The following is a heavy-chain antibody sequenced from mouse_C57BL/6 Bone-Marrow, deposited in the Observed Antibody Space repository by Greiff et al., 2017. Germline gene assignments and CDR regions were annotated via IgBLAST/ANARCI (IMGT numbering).Heavy chain of an antibody. Sequence: QVQLQPGAELVKPGASVKMSCKASGYTFTSYWITWVKQRPGQGLEWIGDIYPTSGRTNYNEKFKSKAILTVDTSSNTAYMQLRSLTSEDSAVFYCARSGPRGRSFDDWGQGTTLTVSS. CDR2: IYPTSGRT. CDR3: ARSGPRGRSFDD. D-gene: IGHD3-1*01. J-gene: IGHJ2*01. V-gene: IGHV1-55*01. CDR1: GYTFTSYW.